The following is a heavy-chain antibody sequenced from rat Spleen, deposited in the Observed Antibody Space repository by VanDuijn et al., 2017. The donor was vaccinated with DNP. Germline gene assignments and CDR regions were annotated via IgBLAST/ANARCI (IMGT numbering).Heavy chain of an antibody. CDR1: GLTFSDYS. Sequence: EVQLVESGGGLVQPGRSLKLSCVASGLTFSDYSMAWVRQAPKKGLEWVATIVYDGSGAYYGDSVTGRFTISRDHATNTLYLRLNSLRSEDTAIYYCASGFGWFAYWGQGTLVTVSS. V-gene: IGHV5-22*01. J-gene: IGHJ3*01. CDR3: ASGFGWFAY. CDR2: IVYDGSGA. D-gene: IGHD4-1*01.